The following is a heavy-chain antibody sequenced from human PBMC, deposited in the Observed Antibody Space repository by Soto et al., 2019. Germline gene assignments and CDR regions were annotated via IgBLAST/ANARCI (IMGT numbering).Heavy chain of an antibody. Sequence: SETLSLTCAVYGGSFSGYYWSWIRQPPGKGLEWIGEINHSGSTNYNPSLKSRVTISVDTSKNQFSLKLSSVTAADTAVYYCARRRSYYSIYFDYWGQGTLVTVSS. CDR3: ARRRSYYSIYFDY. V-gene: IGHV4-34*01. CDR1: GGSFSGYY. D-gene: IGHD1-26*01. J-gene: IGHJ4*02. CDR2: INHSGST.